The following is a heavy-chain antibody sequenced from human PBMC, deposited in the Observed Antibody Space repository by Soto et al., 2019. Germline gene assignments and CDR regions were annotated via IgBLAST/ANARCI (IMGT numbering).Heavy chain of an antibody. D-gene: IGHD4-17*01. Sequence: GESLNISCKGSGYSFTSYWIGWVRQMPGKGLEWMGIIYPGDSDTRYSPSLQGQVTISADKSISTAYQQWSSLKASDTAMYYCAKVPTGYGDYGFGFDYWGQGTLVTVSA. V-gene: IGHV5-51*01. CDR1: GYSFTSYW. J-gene: IGHJ4*02. CDR2: IYPGDSDT. CDR3: AKVPTGYGDYGFGFDY.